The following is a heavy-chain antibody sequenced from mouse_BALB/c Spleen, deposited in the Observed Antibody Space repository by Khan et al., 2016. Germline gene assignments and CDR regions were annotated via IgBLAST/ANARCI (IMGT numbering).Heavy chain of an antibody. CDR1: GYTFTNYW. CDR2: IYPGGDYI. Sequence: VQLQESGAELVRPGTSVKISCKASGYTFTNYWLGWVKQRPGHGLEWIGDIYPGGDYINYNEKFKGKATLTADTSSSTAYMQLSSLTAEDSAGYFCARSLLRVRTDYWGQGTTLTVSS. J-gene: IGHJ2*01. V-gene: IGHV1-63*02. D-gene: IGHD1-2*01. CDR3: ARSLLRVRTDY.